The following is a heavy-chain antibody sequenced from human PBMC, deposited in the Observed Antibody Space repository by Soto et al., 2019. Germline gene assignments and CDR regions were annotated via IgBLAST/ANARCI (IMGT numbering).Heavy chain of an antibody. CDR2: ISYTGST. V-gene: IGHV4-39*01. CDR3: VRTSITSQYGAGSFEY. Sequence: SETLSLTCTVSGGSISSSSYWGWIRQPPGKGLEWIGSISYTGSTYYNPSLKSRVTVSVDTSKNQFSLKLSSVTAADTAVYYCVRTSITSQYGAGSFEYWGQGTLVTVSS. D-gene: IGHD2-2*01. CDR1: GGSISSSSY. J-gene: IGHJ4*02.